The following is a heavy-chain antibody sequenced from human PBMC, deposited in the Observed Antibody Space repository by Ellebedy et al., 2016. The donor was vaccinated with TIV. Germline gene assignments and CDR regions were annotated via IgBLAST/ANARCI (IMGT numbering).Heavy chain of an antibody. CDR3: ARVLGDPNLVNDY. CDR1: GGSISSGDYY. V-gene: IGHV4-30-4*01. Sequence: MPSETLSLTCTVSGGSISSGDYYWSWIRQPPGKGLEWIGYIYYSGSTYYNPSLKSRVTISVDTSKNQFSLKLSSVTAADTAVYYCARVLGDPNLVNDYWGQGTLVTVSS. CDR2: IYYSGST. D-gene: IGHD2-21*02. J-gene: IGHJ4*02.